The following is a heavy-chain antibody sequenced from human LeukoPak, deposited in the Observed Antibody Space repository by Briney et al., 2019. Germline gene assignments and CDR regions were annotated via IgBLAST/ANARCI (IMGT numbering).Heavy chain of an antibody. CDR1: GYTFTYYY. CDR2: INPDSGAT. Sequence: ASVTVSCKTSGYTFTYYYVHWVRQAPGQGLEWLAWINPDSGATNFAQRFQGRVTMTRDTSVNTVHMELNRLRSDDTAVYYCARDLCHGGSCFHFDSWGQGTLVTVSS. CDR3: ARDLCHGGSCFHFDS. V-gene: IGHV1-2*02. J-gene: IGHJ4*02. D-gene: IGHD2-15*01.